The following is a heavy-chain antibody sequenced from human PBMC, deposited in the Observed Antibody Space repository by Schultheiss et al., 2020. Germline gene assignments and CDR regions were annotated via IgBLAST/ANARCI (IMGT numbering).Heavy chain of an antibody. CDR2: IYYSGST. V-gene: IGHV4-31*03. D-gene: IGHD5-18*01. J-gene: IGHJ6*02. CDR1: GGSISSGGYY. Sequence: SETLSLTCTVSGGSISSGGYYWSWIRQHPVKGLEWIGYIYYSGSTYYNPSLKSRVTISVDTSKNQFSLKLSSVTAADTAVYYCARYSEDTAMETYGMEVWGQGTTVTVSS. CDR3: ARYSEDTAMETYGMEV.